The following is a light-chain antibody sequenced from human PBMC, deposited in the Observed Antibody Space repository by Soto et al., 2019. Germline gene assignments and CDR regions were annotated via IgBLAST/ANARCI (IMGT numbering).Light chain of an antibody. Sequence: QMSQSPSSLSASVGDRVTITCQASQDISNYLNWYQQKPGKAPKLLIYDASNLETGVPSRFSGSGSGTDFTFTISSLQPEDIATYYCQQYDNLPLTFGGGTKVDI. CDR3: QQYDNLPLT. V-gene: IGKV1-33*01. J-gene: IGKJ4*01. CDR1: QDISNY. CDR2: DAS.